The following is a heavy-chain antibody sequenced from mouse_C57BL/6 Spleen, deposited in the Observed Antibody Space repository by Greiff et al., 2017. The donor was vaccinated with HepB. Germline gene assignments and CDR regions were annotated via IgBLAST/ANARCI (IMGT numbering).Heavy chain of an antibody. Sequence: EVQLVESGPGLVKPSQSLSLTCSVTGYSITSGYYWNWIRQFPGNKLEWMGYISYDGSNNYNPSLKNRISIPRDKSKNQCFLKLNSVTTEDTATYYCARGDSKGAMDYWGQGTSVTVSS. V-gene: IGHV3-6*01. CDR3: ARGDSKGAMDY. D-gene: IGHD2-5*01. CDR1: GYSITSGYY. CDR2: ISYDGSN. J-gene: IGHJ4*01.